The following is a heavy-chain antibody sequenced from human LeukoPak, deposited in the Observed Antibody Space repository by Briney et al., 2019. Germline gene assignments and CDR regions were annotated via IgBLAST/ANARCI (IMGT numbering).Heavy chain of an antibody. CDR1: GGSISSYY. D-gene: IGHD2-2*01. Sequence: SETLSLTCTVSGGSISSYYWSWIRQPPGKGLEWIGYIYYSGSTNYNPSLKSRVTISVDTSKNQFSLKLSSVTAAGTAVYYCARDRAYCSSTSCSMGFDYWGQGTLVTVSS. CDR2: IYYSGST. CDR3: ARDRAYCSSTSCSMGFDY. V-gene: IGHV4-59*01. J-gene: IGHJ4*02.